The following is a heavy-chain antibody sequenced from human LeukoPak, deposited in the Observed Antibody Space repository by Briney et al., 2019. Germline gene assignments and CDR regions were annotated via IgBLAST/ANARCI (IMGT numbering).Heavy chain of an antibody. CDR1: GGSISSSSYY. D-gene: IGHD3-3*01. J-gene: IGHJ4*02. CDR2: IYYSGST. V-gene: IGHV4-39*07. CDR3: ARMNYDFWSGYFGY. Sequence: PSETLSLTCTVSGGSISSSSYYWGWIRQPPGKGLEWIGSIYYSGSTYYNPSLKSRVTISVDTSKNQFSLKLSSVTAADTAVYYCARMNYDFWSGYFGYWGQGTLVTVSS.